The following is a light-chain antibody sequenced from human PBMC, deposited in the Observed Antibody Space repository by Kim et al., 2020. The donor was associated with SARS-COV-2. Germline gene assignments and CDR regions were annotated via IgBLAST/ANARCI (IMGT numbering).Light chain of an antibody. CDR1: SSDVGGYDS. CDR2: DVT. J-gene: IGLJ2*01. V-gene: IGLV2-11*01. CDR3: CSYAGSFTLL. Sequence: GQSVTISCTGTSSDVGGYDSVSWFQQHPGKAPKLMIYDVTKRPSGVPDCFSGSKSGNMASLTISGLQTEDEADYYCCSYAGSFTLLFGGGTKVTVL.